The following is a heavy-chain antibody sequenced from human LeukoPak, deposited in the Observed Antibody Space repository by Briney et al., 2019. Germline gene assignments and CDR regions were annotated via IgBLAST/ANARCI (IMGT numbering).Heavy chain of an antibody. J-gene: IGHJ4*02. CDR3: ARDLRRDCSTTTCYAFDY. V-gene: IGHV3-23*01. D-gene: IGHD2-2*01. Sequence: GGSLRLSCAVSGSIFSSYAMSWVRQAPGKGLEWVSVISGSGGLTYYADSVKGRFTISRDNTKNTLYLQMNSLRADDTAVYYCARDLRRDCSTTTCYAFDYWGQGTLVTVSS. CDR1: GSIFSSYA. CDR2: ISGSGGLT.